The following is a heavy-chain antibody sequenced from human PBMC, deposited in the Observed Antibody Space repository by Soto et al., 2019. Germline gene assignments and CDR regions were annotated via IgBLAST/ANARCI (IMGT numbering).Heavy chain of an antibody. Sequence: GGSLRLSCTASGFTFNHYAMSWVRQAPGKGLEWVSAVSGRGGRTKYADSVKGRFIISRDNSNSTLYLQMDSLRGEDTAVYYCAKDSTVTTSLYFYYYGFDVWGQGTTVTVSS. CDR1: GFTFNHYA. CDR2: VSGRGGRT. CDR3: AKDSTVTTSLYFYYYGFDV. D-gene: IGHD4-17*01. V-gene: IGHV3-23*01. J-gene: IGHJ6*02.